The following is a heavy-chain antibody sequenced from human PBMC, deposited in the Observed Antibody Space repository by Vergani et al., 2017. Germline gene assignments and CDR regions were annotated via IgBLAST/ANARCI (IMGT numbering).Heavy chain of an antibody. V-gene: IGHV3-21*01. CDR1: GFTFSSYS. J-gene: IGHJ4*02. CDR2: ISSSSSYI. Sequence: EVQLVESGGGLVKPGGSLRLSCAASGFTFSSYSMNWVRQAPGKGLEWVSSISSSSSYIYYADSVKGRFTISRDNAKNSLYLQMNSLRAEDTAVYYCAGDLGITMVRGGDYWGQGTLVTVSS. D-gene: IGHD3-10*01. CDR3: AGDLGITMVRGGDY.